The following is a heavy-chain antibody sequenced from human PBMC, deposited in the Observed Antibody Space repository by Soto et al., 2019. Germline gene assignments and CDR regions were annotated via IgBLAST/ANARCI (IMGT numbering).Heavy chain of an antibody. V-gene: IGHV3-15*01. Sequence: GGSLRLSCAASGFTFSNAWMSWVRQAPGKGLEWVGRIKSKTDGGTTDYTAPVKGRFTISRDDSKNTLYLQMNSLKTADTAVYYCTTDPDSTVTTPYYYYYYMDVWGKGTTVTVSS. CDR3: TTDPDSTVTTPYYYYYYMDV. J-gene: IGHJ6*03. D-gene: IGHD4-17*01. CDR2: IKSKTDGGTT. CDR1: GFTFSNAW.